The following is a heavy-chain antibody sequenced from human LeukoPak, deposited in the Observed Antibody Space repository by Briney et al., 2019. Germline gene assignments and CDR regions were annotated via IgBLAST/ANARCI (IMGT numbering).Heavy chain of an antibody. CDR3: ARDKGEAAANDY. CDR1: GGSISSYY. V-gene: IGHV4-4*07. CDR2: IYTSGST. D-gene: IGHD6-13*01. J-gene: IGHJ4*02. Sequence: SETLSLTCTVSGGSISSYYWSWIRQPAGKGLEWIGRIYTSGSTDYNPSLKSRVTMSVDTSKDQFSLKLSSVTAADTAVYYCARDKGEAAANDYWGQGTLVTVSS.